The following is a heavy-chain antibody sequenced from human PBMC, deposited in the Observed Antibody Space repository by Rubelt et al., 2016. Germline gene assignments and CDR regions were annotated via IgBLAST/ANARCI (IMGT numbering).Heavy chain of an antibody. V-gene: IGHV3-74*02. D-gene: IGHD6-6*01. CDR1: GFTVRSNY. CDR3: AREVWSSSSEEY. J-gene: IGHJ4*02. CDR2: INSDGSST. Sequence: EVQLVESGGGLLQPGGSLRLSCAASGFTVRSNYMSWFRQAPGKGLEWVSRINSDGSSTRYADSVKGRFTISRDNAKNTLDLQMNRLRAEDTAVYYCAREVWSSSSEEYWGQGTLVTVSS.